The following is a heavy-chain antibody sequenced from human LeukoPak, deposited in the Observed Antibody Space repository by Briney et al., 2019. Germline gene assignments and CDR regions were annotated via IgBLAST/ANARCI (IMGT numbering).Heavy chain of an antibody. CDR1: GYTFTSYG. Sequence: ASVKVSFKASGYTFTSYGISWVRQAPGQGLEWMGWISAYNGNTNYAQKLQGRVTMTTDTSTSTAYMELRSLRSDDTAVYYCASVYCSGGSCYGDLGYWGQGTLVTVSS. D-gene: IGHD2-15*01. CDR3: ASVYCSGGSCYGDLGY. CDR2: ISAYNGNT. V-gene: IGHV1-18*01. J-gene: IGHJ4*02.